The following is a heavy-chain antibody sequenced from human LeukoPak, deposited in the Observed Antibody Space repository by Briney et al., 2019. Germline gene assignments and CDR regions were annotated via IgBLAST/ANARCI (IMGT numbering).Heavy chain of an antibody. CDR2: IHYTGNT. J-gene: IGHJ5*01. CDR1: GDSISPNY. Sequence: PSESLSLTCTVSGDSISPNYWSWIRQPPGKGLEWIGYIHYTGNTNYNPSLKSRVTISVNTSKNQFSLQLISVTPEDTAVYFCARVGLSAHFSAFDSWGQRSLVTVSS. CDR3: ARVGLSAHFSAFDS. V-gene: IGHV4-59*12. D-gene: IGHD3/OR15-3a*01.